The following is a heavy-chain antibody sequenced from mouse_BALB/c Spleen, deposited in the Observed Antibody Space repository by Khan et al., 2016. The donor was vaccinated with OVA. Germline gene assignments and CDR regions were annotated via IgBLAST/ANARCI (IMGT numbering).Heavy chain of an antibody. Sequence: VRLQQSGPEVVKPGASVKMSCKASGYTFTSYVMHWVKQKPGQGLEWIGYIYPFNDATKFNEKFNGKAPLTSDKSYRTAYMELNNLDSEDSAFYYCAPVGSYYVSCVHWGQGTLVTVSA. V-gene: IGHV1S136*01. CDR1: GYTFTSYV. CDR2: IYPFNDAT. J-gene: IGHJ3*01. CDR3: APVGSYYVSCVH. D-gene: IGHD1-1*01.